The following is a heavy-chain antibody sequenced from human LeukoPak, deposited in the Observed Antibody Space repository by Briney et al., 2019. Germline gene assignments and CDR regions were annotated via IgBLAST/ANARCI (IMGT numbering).Heavy chain of an antibody. Sequence: SETLSLTCIVSGGSISSSSYYWGWIRQPPGKGLEWIGSIYYSGSTYYNPSLKSRVTISVDTSKNQFSLKLSSVTAADSAVYYCASTKCSSTSCYYYYGMDVWGQGTTVTVSS. CDR1: GGSISSSSYY. J-gene: IGHJ6*02. CDR3: ASTKCSSTSCYYYYGMDV. V-gene: IGHV4-39*01. D-gene: IGHD2-2*01. CDR2: IYYSGST.